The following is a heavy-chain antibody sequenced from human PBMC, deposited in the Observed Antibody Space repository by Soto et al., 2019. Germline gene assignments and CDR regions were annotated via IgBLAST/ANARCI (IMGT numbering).Heavy chain of an antibody. J-gene: IGHJ1*01. Sequence: QITLKESGPTLVKPTQTLTLTCTFSGFSLSTYGGGVGWIRQPPGKALEWLALIYWDDYTRYSPSLKSRIRITRDTSKNQVILTMTNMDPVYTATHYCAHRYEVRYGVSNYDSSGHHSESFQYWGQGTLVTVSS. D-gene: IGHD3-22*01. CDR2: IYWDDYT. CDR1: GFSLSTYGGG. CDR3: AHRYEVRYGVSNYDSSGHHSESFQY. V-gene: IGHV2-5*02.